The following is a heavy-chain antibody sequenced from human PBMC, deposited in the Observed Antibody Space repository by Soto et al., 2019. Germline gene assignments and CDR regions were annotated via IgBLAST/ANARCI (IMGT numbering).Heavy chain of an antibody. V-gene: IGHV1-3*01. Sequence: ASVKGACKASGYTFTRYASHWVRQTPGQRLEWMGWINAGNGNTKYSQKFQGRVTITRDTSASTAYMELSSLRSEDTAVYYCARDTTVTTYYYGMDVWGQGTTVTVSS. CDR2: INAGNGNT. CDR1: GYTFTRYA. J-gene: IGHJ6*02. D-gene: IGHD4-4*01. CDR3: ARDTTVTTYYYGMDV.